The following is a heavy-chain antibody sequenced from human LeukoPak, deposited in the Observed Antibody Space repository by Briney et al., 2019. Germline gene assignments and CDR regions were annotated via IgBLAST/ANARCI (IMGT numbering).Heavy chain of an antibody. V-gene: IGHV3-23*01. CDR1: GFTFSSYA. CDR2: ISGSGGST. J-gene: IGHJ4*02. D-gene: IGHD6-13*01. CDR3: AKDSRIAAAGVFDY. Sequence: QSGGSLRLSCATSGFTFSSYAMSWVRQAPGKGLEWVSAISGSGGSTYYADSVMGRFTISRDNSKNTLYLQMNSLRAEDTAVYYCAKDSRIAAAGVFDYWGQGTLVTVSS.